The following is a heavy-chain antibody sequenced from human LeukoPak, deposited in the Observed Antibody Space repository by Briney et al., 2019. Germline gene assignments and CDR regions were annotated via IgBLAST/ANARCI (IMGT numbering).Heavy chain of an antibody. J-gene: IGHJ4*02. Sequence: GGSLRLSCAASRFTFSDSYMTWMRQAPGKGLEWVSYISNSGSSIYYADSVKGRFTTSRDNAKSSLYLQMNSLRAEDTAVYYCGRGHWGLDYWGQGALVTVSS. V-gene: IGHV3-11*04. D-gene: IGHD7-27*01. CDR2: ISNSGSSI. CDR3: GRGHWGLDY. CDR1: RFTFSDSY.